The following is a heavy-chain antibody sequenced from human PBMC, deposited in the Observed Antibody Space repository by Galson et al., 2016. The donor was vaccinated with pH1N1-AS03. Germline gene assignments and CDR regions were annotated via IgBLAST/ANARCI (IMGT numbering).Heavy chain of an antibody. CDR3: ARSSYDILTNPLY. D-gene: IGHD3-9*01. V-gene: IGHV3-11*01. CDR2: ISGSGATI. CDR1: GFTFSVYW. Sequence: SLRLSCAISGFTFSVYWMSWIRQTPGKGLEWVSYISGSGATIYYADSVKGRFSISRDSAKNSLFLQMNSLRVEDTAVYYCARSSYDILTNPLYWGQGVPVTVSS. J-gene: IGHJ4*02.